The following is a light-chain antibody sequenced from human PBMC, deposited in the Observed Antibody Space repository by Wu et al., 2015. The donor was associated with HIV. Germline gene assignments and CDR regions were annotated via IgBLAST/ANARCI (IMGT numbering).Light chain of an antibody. J-gene: IGKJ5*01. CDR1: QSVSSRS. V-gene: IGKV3-20*01. CDR2: GAS. Sequence: EIVLTQSPGTLSLSPGERATLSCRASQSVSSRSLAWYQQKPGQAPRLLMYGASNRATGIPDRFSGSGSGTDFTLTISRLEPEDFTMYYCQQYAISPVTFGQGTRL. CDR3: QQYAISPVT.